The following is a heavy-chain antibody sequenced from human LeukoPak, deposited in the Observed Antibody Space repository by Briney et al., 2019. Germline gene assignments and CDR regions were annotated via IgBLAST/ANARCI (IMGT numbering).Heavy chain of an antibody. CDR1: GFSFSSYE. Sequence: PGGSLRLSCAASGFSFSSYEMSWVRKAPGKGLGWVSYINRAGTTEEYADSVKGRFTISRDNAKNSLYLQMYSLRAEDTAVYYCARGEQLNYFAYWGQGTLVTVSS. D-gene: IGHD1/OR15-1a*01. CDR2: INRAGTTE. CDR3: ARGEQLNYFAY. V-gene: IGHV3-48*03. J-gene: IGHJ4*02.